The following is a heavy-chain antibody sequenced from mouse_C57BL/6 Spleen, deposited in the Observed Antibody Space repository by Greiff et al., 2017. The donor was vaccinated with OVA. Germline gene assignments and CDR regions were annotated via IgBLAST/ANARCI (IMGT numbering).Heavy chain of an antibody. D-gene: IGHD6-1*01. CDR2: IHPNSGST. V-gene: IGHV1-64*01. CDR1: GYTFTSYW. Sequence: QVQLQQPGAELVKPGASVKLSCKASGYTFTSYWMHWVKQRPGQGLEWIGMIHPNSGSTNYNEKFKGKATLTVDKSSSTAYMQLSSLTSEDSAVYDCARGEPGNYFDYWGQGTTLTVSS. CDR3: ARGEPGNYFDY. J-gene: IGHJ2*01.